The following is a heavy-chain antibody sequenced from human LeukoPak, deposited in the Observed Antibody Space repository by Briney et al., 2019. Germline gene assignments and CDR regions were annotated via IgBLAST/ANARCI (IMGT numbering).Heavy chain of an antibody. J-gene: IGHJ6*03. CDR2: INTKTGNP. V-gene: IGHV7-4-1*02. CDR3: AREGPGSYYYMDV. CDR1: GYTFTTYA. Sequence: GASVKVSCKASGYTFTTYAMNWVRQAPGQGLEWMGWINTKTGNPTYAQGFTGRFVFSLDTSVSTAYLQISSLKAEDTAVYYCAREGPGSYYYMDVWGKGTTVTVSS. D-gene: IGHD3-10*01.